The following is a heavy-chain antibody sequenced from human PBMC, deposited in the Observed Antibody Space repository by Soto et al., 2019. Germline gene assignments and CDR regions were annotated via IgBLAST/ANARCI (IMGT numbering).Heavy chain of an antibody. J-gene: IGHJ4*02. V-gene: IGHV4-59*01. Sequence: PSDALSLDCAFSCFSIGSYVWIGILQPPGIGLDWIWCTYHRGSTNYSPSLKSVFAISLDTSENPFSLKVTSVTAADTAVYYCARIGSYHGHLDSWGAGTPVTASS. D-gene: IGHD3-16*02. CDR2: TYHRGST. CDR3: ARIGSYHGHLDS. CDR1: CFSIGSYV.